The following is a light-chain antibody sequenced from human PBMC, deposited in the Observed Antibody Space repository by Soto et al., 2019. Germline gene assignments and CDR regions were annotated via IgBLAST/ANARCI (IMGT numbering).Light chain of an antibody. J-gene: IGLJ1*01. Sequence: QSALTQPASVSGSPGQSIALSCTGSSGDVGIYNYVSWYQQHPGKVPKLIIYEVSNRPSGVSNRFSGSKSGNTASLTISGLQAEDEADYYCSSYTTSSTRVFXTGTKVTVL. CDR2: EVS. V-gene: IGLV2-14*01. CDR3: SSYTTSSTRV. CDR1: SGDVGIYNY.